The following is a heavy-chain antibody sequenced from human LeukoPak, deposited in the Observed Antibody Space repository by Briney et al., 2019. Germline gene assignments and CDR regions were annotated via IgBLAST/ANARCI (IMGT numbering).Heavy chain of an antibody. CDR1: GFTFSSYW. V-gene: IGHV3-74*01. CDR2: INSDGSST. J-gene: IGHJ3*02. CDR3: ALGVEGNAFDI. D-gene: IGHD5-24*01. Sequence: GGSLRLSCAASGFTFSSYWMHWVRQAPGKGLVWVSRINSDGSSTSYADSVKGRFTISRDNAKNTLYLQMKSLRAEDTAVYYCALGVEGNAFDIWGQGTMVTVSS.